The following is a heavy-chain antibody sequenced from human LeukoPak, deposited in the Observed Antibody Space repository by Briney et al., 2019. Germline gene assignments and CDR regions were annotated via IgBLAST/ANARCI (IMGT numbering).Heavy chain of an antibody. CDR1: GFTFTSYA. V-gene: IGHV3-23*01. CDR3: AKRRAPPHLGHFDY. Sequence: GGSLRLSCEASGFTFTSYAMSWVRQAPGRRLEWVSAISGSGGSTYYADSVKGRFTISRDNSKNTLYLQMNSLRAEDTAVYSCAKRRAPPHLGHFDYWGQGTLVTVSS. D-gene: IGHD3-3*02. CDR2: ISGSGGST. J-gene: IGHJ4*02.